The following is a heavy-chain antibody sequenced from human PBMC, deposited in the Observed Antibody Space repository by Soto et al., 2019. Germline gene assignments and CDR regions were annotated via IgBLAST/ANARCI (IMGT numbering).Heavy chain of an antibody. CDR2: IYHSGST. V-gene: IGHV4-38-2*01. D-gene: IGHD6-19*01. Sequence: SETLSLTCAVSGYSISSGYYWGWIRQPPGKGLEWIGSIYHSGSTYYNPSLKSRVTISVDTSKSQFSLKLSSVTAADTAVYYCARSVAATLAIDYWGQGTLVTVPS. CDR3: ARSVAATLAIDY. CDR1: GYSISSGYY. J-gene: IGHJ4*02.